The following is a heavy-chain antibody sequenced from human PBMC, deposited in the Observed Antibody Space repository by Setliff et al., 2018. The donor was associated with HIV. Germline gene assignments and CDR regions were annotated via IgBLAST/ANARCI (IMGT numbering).Heavy chain of an antibody. CDR2: INPNIGST. CDR3: ARDWSMTSRESNWFDP. J-gene: IGHJ5*02. Sequence: ASVKVSCKASGYTFTGYYIHWVRQAPGQGLQWMGRINPNIGSTNYAQNFQGRATMTRDTSVNTAFMELSRLTSDDTAVYYCARDWSMTSRESNWFDPWGQGTLVTVSS. V-gene: IGHV1-2*06. CDR1: GYTFTGYY. D-gene: IGHD6-6*01.